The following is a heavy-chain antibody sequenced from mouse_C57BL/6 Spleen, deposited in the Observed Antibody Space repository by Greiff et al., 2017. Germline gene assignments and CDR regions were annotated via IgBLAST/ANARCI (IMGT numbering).Heavy chain of an antibody. CDR2: IYWDDDK. D-gene: IGHD2-3*01. CDR3: AFDGYYQYFDV. J-gene: IGHJ1*03. Sequence: QVTLKESGPGILQSSQTLSLTCSFSGFSLSTSGMGVSWIRQPSGKGLEWLAHIYWDDDKRYNPSLKSRLTISKDTSRNQVFLKITSVDTADTATYYCAFDGYYQYFDVWGTGTTVTVSS. CDR1: GFSLSTSGMG. V-gene: IGHV8-12*01.